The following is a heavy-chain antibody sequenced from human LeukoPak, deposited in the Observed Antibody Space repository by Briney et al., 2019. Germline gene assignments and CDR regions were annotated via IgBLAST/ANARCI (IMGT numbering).Heavy chain of an antibody. CDR3: ARSLERDYSGSGNYYMNNWFDP. CDR2: ILYDGSKT. V-gene: IGHV3-33*01. CDR1: GFTFTIYG. D-gene: IGHD3-10*01. Sequence: PGRSLRLSCAAPGFTFTIYGMHWVRQAPRKGLEWVSVILYDGSKTYYADSVKGRFTISRDTSTNTLYLQMNDLRAEDTAVYYCARSLERDYSGSGNYYMNNWFDPWGQGTLVTVSS. J-gene: IGHJ5*02.